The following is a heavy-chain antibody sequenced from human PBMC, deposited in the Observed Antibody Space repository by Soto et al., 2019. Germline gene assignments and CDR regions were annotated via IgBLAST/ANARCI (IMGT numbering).Heavy chain of an antibody. CDR2: ISGSGGVT. Sequence: EVELLESGGGLVQPGGSLRLSCVASGFTFKSYDMRWIRQAPGKGLEWVSGISGSGGVTYYADSVKGRFTISRDNSKNTLYLHMTSQRADYTAKYYCAKNRQFRSYYESAGHYDSWCQGTLVTVSA. CDR1: GFTFKSYD. D-gene: IGHD3-10*01. CDR3: AKNRQFRSYYESAGHYDS. J-gene: IGHJ1*01. V-gene: IGHV3-23*01.